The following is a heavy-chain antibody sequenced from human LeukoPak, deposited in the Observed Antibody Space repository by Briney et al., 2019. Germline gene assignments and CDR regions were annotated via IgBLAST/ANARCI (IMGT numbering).Heavy chain of an antibody. J-gene: IGHJ5*02. V-gene: IGHV1-2*02. D-gene: IGHD3-10*01. CDR3: ARDLVFITMVQGVMYNWFDP. CDR2: INPNSGGT. Sequence: ASVKVSCKASGYTFTGYYMHWVRLAPGQGLEWMGCINPNSGGTNYAQKFQGRVTMTRDTSISTAYMELSRLRSDDTAVYYCARDLVFITMVQGVMYNWFDPWGQGTLVTVSS. CDR1: GYTFTGYY.